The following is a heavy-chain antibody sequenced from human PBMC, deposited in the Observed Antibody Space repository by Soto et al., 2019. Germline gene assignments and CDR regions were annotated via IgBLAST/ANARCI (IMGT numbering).Heavy chain of an antibody. J-gene: IGHJ4*02. Sequence: EVQLVESGGGLVKPGGSLRLSCAASGFTFSSYSMNWVRQAPGKGLEWVSSISSGSGYIYYADSVKGRFTISRDNAKNSLFLQMNSLRAEDTAVYYCARDRRDGYIFDYWGQGTLVTVSS. CDR3: ARDRRDGYIFDY. CDR2: ISSGSGYI. CDR1: GFTFSSYS. V-gene: IGHV3-21*01. D-gene: IGHD5-12*01.